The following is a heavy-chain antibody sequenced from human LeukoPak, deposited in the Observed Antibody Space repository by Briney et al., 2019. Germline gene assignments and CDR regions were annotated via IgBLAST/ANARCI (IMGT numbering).Heavy chain of an antibody. D-gene: IGHD3-22*01. J-gene: IGHJ4*02. Sequence: ASVKVSCKASGGTFSSYAISWVRQAPGQGLEWMGGIIPIFGTANYAQKFQGRVTITADESTSTAYMELSSLRSEDTAVYYCARIPYYYDSSGYYYDWGQGTLVTVSS. CDR2: IIPIFGTA. V-gene: IGHV1-69*13. CDR1: GGTFSSYA. CDR3: ARIPYYYDSSGYYYD.